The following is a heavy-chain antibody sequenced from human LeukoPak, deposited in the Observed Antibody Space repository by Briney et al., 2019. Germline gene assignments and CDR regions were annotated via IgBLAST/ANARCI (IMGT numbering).Heavy chain of an antibody. Sequence: ASVKVSCKASGGTFSSYAISWVRQAPGQGLEWMGWISVYNGNTNYAQKLQGRVTMTTDTSTSTAYMELRSLRSDDTAVYYCAREGRYYYYMDVWGKGTTVTVSS. J-gene: IGHJ6*03. CDR1: GGTFSSYA. CDR3: AREGRYYYYMDV. CDR2: ISVYNGNT. V-gene: IGHV1-18*01.